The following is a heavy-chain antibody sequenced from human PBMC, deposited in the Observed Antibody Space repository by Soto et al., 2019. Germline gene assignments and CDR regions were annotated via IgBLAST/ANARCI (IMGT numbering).Heavy chain of an antibody. Sequence: GGSLRLSCVGSGFTFSTYSINWVRQAPGKGLEWVSSISSRSDIYYADSVKGRFTISRDNAKNSVSLQMNSLRAEDAAVYYCAREYTAWPLAYGLDVWGQGTTVTVS. J-gene: IGHJ6*02. CDR2: ISSRSDI. CDR3: AREYTAWPLAYGLDV. V-gene: IGHV3-21*01. CDR1: GFTFSTYS. D-gene: IGHD2-2*02.